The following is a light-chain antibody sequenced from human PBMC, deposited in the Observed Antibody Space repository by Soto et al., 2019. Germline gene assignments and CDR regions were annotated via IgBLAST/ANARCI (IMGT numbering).Light chain of an antibody. CDR3: PQYGSSPLT. V-gene: IGKV3-20*01. J-gene: IGKJ1*01. Sequence: EIVLTQSPGTLSLSPGERATLSCRASQSVSSSYLAWYQQKPGQAPRLLIYGASSRATGIPDRFSGSGSGTDFPLTISRLEPEDFAVYYCPQYGSSPLTFGQGTKVEIK. CDR2: GAS. CDR1: QSVSSSY.